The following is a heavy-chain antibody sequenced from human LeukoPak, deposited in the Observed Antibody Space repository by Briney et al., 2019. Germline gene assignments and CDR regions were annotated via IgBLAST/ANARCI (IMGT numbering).Heavy chain of an antibody. J-gene: IGHJ4*02. CDR3: VRDGEFSGSDDFDY. CDR1: GYTFSDYY. CDR2: INPKSGDT. V-gene: IGHV1-2*02. Sequence: ASVKVSCKASGYTFSDYYMHWVRQAPGQGPEWMGWINPKSGDTKHAQKFQGRVTMTRDTSISTAYMELSSLRSDDTAVYYCVRDGEFSGSDDFDYWGQGTLVTVSS. D-gene: IGHD1-26*01.